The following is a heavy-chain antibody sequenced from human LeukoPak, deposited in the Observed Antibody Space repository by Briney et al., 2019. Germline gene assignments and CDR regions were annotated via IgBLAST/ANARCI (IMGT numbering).Heavy chain of an antibody. J-gene: IGHJ4*02. CDR3: ARDRGGFCTGGSCAHPIDY. CDR1: GFTPTNFW. V-gene: IGHV3-7*01. D-gene: IGHD2-15*01. Sequence: AGSLRLSCAASGFTPTNFWMTCVRHAPGGGLGWVANIKQDVIETYYVDSVKGRLTISRDNAKNSMYLQMNSLRAGDTAVYYCARDRGGFCTGGSCAHPIDYGGKGTLVTVS. CDR2: IKQDVIET.